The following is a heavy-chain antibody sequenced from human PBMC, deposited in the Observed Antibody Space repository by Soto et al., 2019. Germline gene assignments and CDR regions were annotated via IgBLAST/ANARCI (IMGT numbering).Heavy chain of an antibody. V-gene: IGHV3-48*03. CDR3: ARESVGAMDY. J-gene: IGHJ4*02. CDR1: GFTFSSYE. D-gene: IGHD1-26*01. Sequence: GGSLRLSCAASGFTFSSYEMNWVRQAPGKGLELVSYISSSGSTIYYADSVKGRFTISRDNAKNSLYLQMNSLRAEDTAVYYCARESVGAMDYWGQGTLVTVSS. CDR2: ISSSGSTI.